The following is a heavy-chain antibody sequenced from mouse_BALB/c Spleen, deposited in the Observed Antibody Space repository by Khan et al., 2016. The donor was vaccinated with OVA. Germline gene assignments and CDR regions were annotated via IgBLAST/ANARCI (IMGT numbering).Heavy chain of an antibody. CDR3: ARRGLWWEFAY. CDR1: GYTFINYW. CDR2: INPSTGYT. D-gene: IGHD1-1*02. J-gene: IGHJ2*01. V-gene: IGHV1-7*01. Sequence: QVQLQQSGAELVKPGASVKMSCKASGYTFINYWILWVKQRPGQGLEWIGYINPSTGYTEYNQNFKDKATLTADKSSSTAYMQLSSLTSEDSAVYYCARRGLWWEFAYWGQGTILTVSA.